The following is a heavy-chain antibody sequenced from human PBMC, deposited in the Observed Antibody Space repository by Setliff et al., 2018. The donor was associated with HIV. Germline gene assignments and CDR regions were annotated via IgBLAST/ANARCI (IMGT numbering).Heavy chain of an antibody. J-gene: IGHJ4*02. CDR1: GYTFTDYY. Sequence: ASVKVSCKSSGYTFTDYYMHWVKQAPGKGPEWMGRIDPEDGQTIYAEKFQGRVTIAADTSTDTTYMELSGLRSEDTAFYYCARHPRGWLVSTPHFWGQGTLVTVSS. V-gene: IGHV1-69-2*01. CDR3: ARHPRGWLVSTPHF. D-gene: IGHD6-6*01. CDR2: IDPEDGQT.